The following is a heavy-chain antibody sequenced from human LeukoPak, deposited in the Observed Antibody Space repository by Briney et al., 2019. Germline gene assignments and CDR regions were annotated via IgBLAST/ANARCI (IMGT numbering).Heavy chain of an antibody. J-gene: IGHJ2*01. CDR3: ARSNYDILTGYYAGYFDL. CDR2: ISTSGST. V-gene: IGHV4-4*07. CDR1: DGSTTGYY. Sequence: PSETLSLTCSVSDGSTTGYYWSWIRQPAGKGLEWIGHISTSGSTNYNPSLKSRVTMSVDTSKNQFSLKLSSVTAADTAVYYCARSNYDILTGYYAGYFDLWGRGTLVTVSS. D-gene: IGHD3-9*01.